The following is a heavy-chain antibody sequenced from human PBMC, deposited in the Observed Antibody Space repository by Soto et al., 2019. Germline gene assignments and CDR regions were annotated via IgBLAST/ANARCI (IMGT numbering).Heavy chain of an antibody. CDR1: GGSFSGYY. D-gene: IGHD3-10*01. CDR3: ARVLMVRAWYWFDP. Sequence: SETLSLTCAVYGGSFSGYYWSWIRQPPGKGLEWIGEINHSGSTNYNPSLKSRVTISVDTSKNQFSLKLSSVTAADTAVYYCARVLMVRAWYWFDPWGQGTLVTVSS. V-gene: IGHV4-34*01. J-gene: IGHJ5*02. CDR2: INHSGST.